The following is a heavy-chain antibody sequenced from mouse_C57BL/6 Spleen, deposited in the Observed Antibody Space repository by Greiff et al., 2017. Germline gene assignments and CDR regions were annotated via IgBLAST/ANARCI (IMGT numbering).Heavy chain of an antibody. Sequence: QVQLQQSGPELVKPGASVKISCKASGYAFSSSWMNWVKQRPGKGLEWIGRIYPGAGDTNYNEKFKSKATLTVDTSSSTAYMQLSSLTSEDSAVYYGATMDYWGQGTSVTVSS. CDR2: IYPGAGDT. V-gene: IGHV1-82*01. CDR1: GYAFSSSW. J-gene: IGHJ4*01. CDR3: ATMDY.